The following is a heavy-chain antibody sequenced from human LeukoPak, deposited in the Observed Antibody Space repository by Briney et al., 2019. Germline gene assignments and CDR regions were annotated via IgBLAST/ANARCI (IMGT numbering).Heavy chain of an antibody. CDR1: GGSFSGYY. V-gene: IGHV4-34*01. J-gene: IGHJ4*02. Sequence: SETLSLTCAVYGGSFSGYYWSWIRQPPGKGLEWIGEINHSGSTNYNPSLKSRVTISVDTSKNQFSLKLSSVTAADTAVYYCARVRDTYYYDSSGQQFDYWGRGTLVTVSS. CDR2: INHSGST. D-gene: IGHD3-22*01. CDR3: ARVRDTYYYDSSGQQFDY.